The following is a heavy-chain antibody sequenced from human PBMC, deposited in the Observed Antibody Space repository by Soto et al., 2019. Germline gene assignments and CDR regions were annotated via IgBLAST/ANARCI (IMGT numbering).Heavy chain of an antibody. V-gene: IGHV3-23*01. CDR2: ISGSGGST. D-gene: IGHD2-2*01. CDR1: GFTFSSYA. CDR3: AKNFAVVPAAHIDY. J-gene: IGHJ4*02. Sequence: QPGGSLRLSCAASGFTFSSYAMSWVRQAPGKGLEWVSAISGSGGSTYYADSVKGRFTISRDNSKNTLYLQMNSLRAEDTAVYYCAKNFAVVPAAHIDYWGQGTLVTVSS.